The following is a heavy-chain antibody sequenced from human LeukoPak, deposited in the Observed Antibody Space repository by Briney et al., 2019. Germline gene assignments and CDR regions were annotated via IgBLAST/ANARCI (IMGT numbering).Heavy chain of an antibody. CDR3: ARAGGSTVSHSDY. J-gene: IGHJ4*02. D-gene: IGHD4-17*01. CDR1: GFTFSSYS. Sequence: GGSLRLSCAASGFTFSSYSMNWIRQAPGKGLEWVSSISSSTSYIYYADSVKGRFTISKDNAKNSLYLQMNSLRAEDTAVYYCARAGGSTVSHSDYWGQGTLVTVTS. CDR2: ISSSTSYI. V-gene: IGHV3-21*01.